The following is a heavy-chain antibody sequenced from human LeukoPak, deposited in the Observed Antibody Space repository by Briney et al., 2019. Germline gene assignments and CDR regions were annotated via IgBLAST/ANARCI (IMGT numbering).Heavy chain of an antibody. Sequence: PGGSLRLSCAASGFTFSSYSMGWVRRAPGKGLEWVSSIGGSGSVTYYTDYVRGRFTLSRDNSENTVYLQMSSLRAEDTAVYYCVKGGPRARLVDFWGQGTLVTVSS. D-gene: IGHD6-19*01. CDR1: GFTFSSYS. CDR3: VKGGPRARLVDF. CDR2: IGGSGSVT. V-gene: IGHV3-23*01. J-gene: IGHJ4*02.